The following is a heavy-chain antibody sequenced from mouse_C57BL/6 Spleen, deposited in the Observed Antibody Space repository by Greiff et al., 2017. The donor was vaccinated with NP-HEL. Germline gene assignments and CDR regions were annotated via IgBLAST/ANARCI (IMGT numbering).Heavy chain of an antibody. CDR3: ARELYSNYLYYAMDY. CDR2: IYPGDGDT. V-gene: IGHV1-82*01. D-gene: IGHD2-5*01. J-gene: IGHJ4*01. Sequence: VQLQESGPELVKPGASVKISCKASSYAFSSSWMNWVKQRPGKGLEWIGLIYPGDGDTNYNGKFKGKATLTADKASSTAYMPLSILTSEDSAVYFCARELYSNYLYYAMDYWGQGTSVTVSS. CDR1: SYAFSSSW.